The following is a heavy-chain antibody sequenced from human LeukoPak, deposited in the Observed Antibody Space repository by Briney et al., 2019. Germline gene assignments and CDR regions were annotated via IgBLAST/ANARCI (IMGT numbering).Heavy chain of an antibody. CDR3: ARADIVVVPAAKSWFDP. D-gene: IGHD2-2*01. CDR2: IYYSGST. CDR1: GGSISSGGYY. V-gene: IGHV4-31*03. Sequence: SETLSLTCTVSGGSISSGGYYWSWIRQHPGKGLEWIGYIYYSGSTYYNPSLKSRVTISVDTSKIQFSLKLSSVTAADTAVYYCARADIVVVPAAKSWFDPWGQGTLVTVSS. J-gene: IGHJ5*02.